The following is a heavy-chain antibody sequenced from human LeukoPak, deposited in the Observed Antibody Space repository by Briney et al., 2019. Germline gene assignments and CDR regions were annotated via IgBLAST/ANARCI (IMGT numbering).Heavy chain of an antibody. Sequence: PSETLSLTCTVSGPSISSHYWSWIRQPAGKGLEWIGRLYTSGSTKYNPSLKSRVSMSVDTSKNAFSLKLSSVTAADTAVYFCATGESLDYWGQGTLVTVSS. CDR1: GPSISSHY. CDR2: LYTSGST. V-gene: IGHV4-4*07. CDR3: ATGESLDY. D-gene: IGHD1-14*01. J-gene: IGHJ4*02.